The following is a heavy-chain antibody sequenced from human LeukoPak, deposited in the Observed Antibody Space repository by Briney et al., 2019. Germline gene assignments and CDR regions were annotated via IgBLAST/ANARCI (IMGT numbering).Heavy chain of an antibody. Sequence: ASVKVSCKASGYGFTSYAMNWVWHPPAQGLELMGLMNTNTGNPTYYQGFTGRCVFSLDTSVSTAYLQISSLKAEDTAVYYCARTTDYYDSSGYSYWVQGTLVTVSS. CDR3: ARTTDYYDSSGYSY. J-gene: IGHJ4*02. CDR2: MNTNTGNP. V-gene: IGHV7-4-1*02. D-gene: IGHD3-22*01. CDR1: GYGFTSYA.